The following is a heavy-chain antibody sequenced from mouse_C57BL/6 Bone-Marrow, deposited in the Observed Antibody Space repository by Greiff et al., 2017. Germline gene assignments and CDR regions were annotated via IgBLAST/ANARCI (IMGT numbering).Heavy chain of an antibody. CDR1: GFTFSSYA. CDR3: ARRENPYFDY. V-gene: IGHV5-4*03. J-gene: IGHJ2*01. CDR2: ISDGGSYT. Sequence: EVKLMESGGGLVKPGGSLKLSCAASGFTFSSYAMSWVRQTPEKRLEWVATISDGGSYTYYPDNVKGRFTISRDNAKNNLYLQMSHLKSEDTAMYYCARRENPYFDYWGQGTTRTVSS.